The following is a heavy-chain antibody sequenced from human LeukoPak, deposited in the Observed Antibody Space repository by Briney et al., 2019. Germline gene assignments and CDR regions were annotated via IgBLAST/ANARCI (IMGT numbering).Heavy chain of an antibody. Sequence: GGSLRLPCAASGFMFSGYSMNWVRQAPGKGLEWVSYIRSSGTTIFYADSVKGRFTISRDNAKNSLYLQMNSLRAEDTAIYYCARGSCSGAFCYLSERHWFDPWGQGTLVTVSS. CDR3: ARGSCSGAFCYLSERHWFDP. V-gene: IGHV3-48*04. CDR2: IRSSGTTI. CDR1: GFMFSGYS. D-gene: IGHD2-8*02. J-gene: IGHJ5*02.